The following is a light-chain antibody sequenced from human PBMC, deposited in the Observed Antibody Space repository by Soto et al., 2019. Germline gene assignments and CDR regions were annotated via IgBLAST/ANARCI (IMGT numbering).Light chain of an antibody. Sequence: EIVMTQSPATLSVSPGDRATLSCSASQIISSNLAWYQQKPGQAPRLLIYGASTRATGIPARFSGSGSGTQFTLTISSLQSEDFAVYYCQEYSNWPSWTFGQGTKVDIK. CDR1: QIISSN. V-gene: IGKV3-15*01. CDR3: QEYSNWPSWT. CDR2: GAS. J-gene: IGKJ1*01.